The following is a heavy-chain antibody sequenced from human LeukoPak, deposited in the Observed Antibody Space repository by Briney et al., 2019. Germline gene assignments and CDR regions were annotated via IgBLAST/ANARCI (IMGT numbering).Heavy chain of an antibody. CDR3: ARDRGIAVAGGGYNWFDP. Sequence: GGSLRLSCAASGFTFSSYTMNWVRQAPGKGLEWVSSISSRSSYLYYADSVKGRFTISRYNAKNSLYLQMNSLRAEDTAVDYCARDRGIAVAGGGYNWFDPWGQGTLVTVSS. J-gene: IGHJ5*02. D-gene: IGHD6-19*01. CDR2: ISSRSSYL. V-gene: IGHV3-21*04. CDR1: GFTFSSYT.